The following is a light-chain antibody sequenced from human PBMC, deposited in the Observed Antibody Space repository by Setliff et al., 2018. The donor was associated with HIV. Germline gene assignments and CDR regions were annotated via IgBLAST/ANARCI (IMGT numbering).Light chain of an antibody. J-gene: IGLJ1*01. CDR2: EVS. CDR3: SSYTGSSTLYV. V-gene: IGLV2-14*01. Sequence: QSALTQPASVSGSPGQSTTISCTGTSSDVGAYNYVSWYQQDPGKAPKLMIYEVSNRPSGVSDRFSGSKSGNTASLTISGLQAEDEADYYCSSYTGSSTLYVFGTGTKVTVL. CDR1: SSDVGAYNY.